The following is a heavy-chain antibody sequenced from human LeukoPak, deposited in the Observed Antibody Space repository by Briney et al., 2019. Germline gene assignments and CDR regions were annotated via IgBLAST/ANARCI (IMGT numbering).Heavy chain of an antibody. J-gene: IGHJ4*02. CDR1: GFTFSSYA. V-gene: IGHV3-23*01. Sequence: GGSLRLSCAASGFTFSSYAMSWVRQAPGKGLEWVSAISGSGGSTYYADSVKGRFTISRDNAKNTLYLQMNSLRAEDTAVYYCAKGYYDYVWGSYYFDYWGQGTLVTVSS. D-gene: IGHD3-16*01. CDR3: AKGYYDYVWGSYYFDY. CDR2: ISGSGGST.